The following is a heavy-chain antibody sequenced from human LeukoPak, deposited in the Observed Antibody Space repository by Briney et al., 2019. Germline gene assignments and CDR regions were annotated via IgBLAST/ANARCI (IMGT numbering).Heavy chain of an antibody. CDR2: INPNSGGT. J-gene: IGHJ4*02. V-gene: IGHV1-2*02. D-gene: IGHD2-2*01. Sequence: ASVKVSCKASGYTFTSYAMNWVRQAPGQGLEWMGWINPNSGGTNYAQKFQGRVTMTRDTSISTAYMELSRLRSDDTAVYYCARDSAADYWGQGTLVTVSS. CDR1: GYTFTSYA. CDR3: ARDSAADY.